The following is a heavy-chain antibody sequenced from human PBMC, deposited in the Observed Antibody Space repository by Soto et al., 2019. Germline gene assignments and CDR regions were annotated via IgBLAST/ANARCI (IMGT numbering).Heavy chain of an antibody. CDR2: IIPIFGTA. V-gene: IGHV1-69*01. J-gene: IGHJ3*02. CDR1: GGTFSSYA. Sequence: QVQLVQSGAEVKKPGSSVKVSCKASGGTFSSYAISWVRQAPGQGLEWKGGIIPIFGTANYAQKFQGRVTITADESTSTAYMELSSLRSEDTAVYYCARGGGDYYDSSFDAFDIWGQGTMVTVSS. D-gene: IGHD3-22*01. CDR3: ARGGGDYYDSSFDAFDI.